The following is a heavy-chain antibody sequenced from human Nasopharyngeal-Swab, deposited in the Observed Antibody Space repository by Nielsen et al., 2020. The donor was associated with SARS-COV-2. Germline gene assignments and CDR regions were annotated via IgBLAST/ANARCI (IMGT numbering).Heavy chain of an antibody. D-gene: IGHD4-17*01. CDR3: ARVDGDNRVY. V-gene: IGHV7-4-1*02. J-gene: IGHJ4*02. Sequence: WVRQAPGQGLEWIGWISSDSGSARYGQGFTGRYVLSLDTSVSTSDLQISSLRAEDTAVYYCARVDGDNRVYWGQGTLVTVSS. CDR2: ISSDSGSA.